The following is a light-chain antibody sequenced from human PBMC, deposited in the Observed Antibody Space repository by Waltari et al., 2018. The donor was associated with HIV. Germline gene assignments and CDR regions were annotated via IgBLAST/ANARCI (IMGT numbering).Light chain of an antibody. CDR3: GTWDSSLSAGV. CDR2: DNN. J-gene: IGLJ2*01. Sequence: QSVLTQPPSVSAAPGQKVTISCSGSSSNIGNNYVSWYQQLPGTAPKILIYDNNRRPSGIPDRFSGSKSGTAATLGITGRQTGDEADYYCGTWDSSLSAGVFGGGTKLTVL. CDR1: SSNIGNNY. V-gene: IGLV1-51*01.